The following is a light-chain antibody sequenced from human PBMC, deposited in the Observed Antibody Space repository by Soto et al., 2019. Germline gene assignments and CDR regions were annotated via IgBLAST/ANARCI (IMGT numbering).Light chain of an antibody. V-gene: IGLV2-14*01. CDR3: SSYTSSSTLSYV. CDR1: SRDVGGYNY. Sequence: SALTQPASVSGSPGQSITISCTGTSRDVGGYNYVSWYQQHPGKAPKLMIYDVSNRPSGVSNRFSGSKSGNTASLTISGLQAEDEADYYCSSYTSSSTLSYVFGTGTKVTVL. CDR2: DVS. J-gene: IGLJ1*01.